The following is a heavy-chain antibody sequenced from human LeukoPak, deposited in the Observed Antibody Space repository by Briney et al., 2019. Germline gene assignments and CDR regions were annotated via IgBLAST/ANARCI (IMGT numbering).Heavy chain of an antibody. J-gene: IGHJ5*02. V-gene: IGHV4-34*01. Sequence: SETLSLTCAVDGASLNGFFWNWIRQPPGKGLEWIGEMNQGGGARFNPSLESRVIIAVDTSKNQFTLKVNSVTDADTSVYYCARGSIVGWFDPWGQGTLVTVSS. CDR1: GASLNGFF. D-gene: IGHD1-26*01. CDR3: ARGSIVGWFDP. CDR2: MNQGGGA.